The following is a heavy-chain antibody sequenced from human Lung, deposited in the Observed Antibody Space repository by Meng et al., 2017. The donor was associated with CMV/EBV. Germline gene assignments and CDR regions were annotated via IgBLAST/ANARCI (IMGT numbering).Heavy chain of an antibody. CDR1: SFSFTGYY. Sequence: ASVKVSCXXXSFSFTGYYMHWVRQAPGQGLEWMGWINPNSGGTNYAQKFQGRVTMTRDTSISTAYMELSRVKSDATAVYYCARDGLALTQQLVPYGMDVWGQGTXVTVSS. V-gene: IGHV1-2*02. D-gene: IGHD6-13*01. J-gene: IGHJ6*02. CDR3: ARDGLALTQQLVPYGMDV. CDR2: INPNSGGT.